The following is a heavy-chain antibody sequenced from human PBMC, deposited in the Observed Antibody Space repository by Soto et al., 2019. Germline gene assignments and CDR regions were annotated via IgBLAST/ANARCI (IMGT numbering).Heavy chain of an antibody. CDR1: GYSFTKYH. D-gene: IGHD1-1*01. J-gene: IGHJ4*02. CDR3: ARVAGHKNARFDT. V-gene: IGHV1-2*02. CDR2: INPGSGVT. Sequence: ASVKVSCKASGYSFTKYHMHWVRQAPGQGLEWMGWINPGSGVTNQAQKFQGRVTMTRDTSITTTYMELNSLTSDDTAVFYCARVAGHKNARFDTWGQGALVTVS.